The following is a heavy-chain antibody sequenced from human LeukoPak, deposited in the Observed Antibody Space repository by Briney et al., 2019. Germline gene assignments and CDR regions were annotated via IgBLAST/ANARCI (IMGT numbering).Heavy chain of an antibody. J-gene: IGHJ4*02. V-gene: IGHV3-64*01. Sequence: GGSLRLSCAASGFTFSSYAMHWVRQAPGKGLEYVTDISSNGGSTYYANSVKGRFTISRDNSKNTLYLKMGSLRAEDMAVYYCAREGLRAGVFDYWGQGTLVTVSS. CDR1: GFTFSSYA. CDR3: AREGLRAGVFDY. CDR2: ISSNGGST. D-gene: IGHD5/OR15-5a*01.